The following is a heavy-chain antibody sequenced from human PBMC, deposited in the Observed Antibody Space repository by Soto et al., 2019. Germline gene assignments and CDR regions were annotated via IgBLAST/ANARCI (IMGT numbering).Heavy chain of an antibody. CDR3: ARMVGVIGHGFAP. Sequence: QVQLVQSGAEVKKPGASVKVSCKASGYTFTSYGLSWVRQAPGQGLEWMGRISAYNYNTNYAQKLQGRVTMTTDTATSTAYMGLRSLRSDATAGYYWARMVGVIGHGFAPWCPGNRVTVPS. CDR1: GYTFTSYG. J-gene: IGHJ5*02. D-gene: IGHD1-26*01. CDR2: ISAYNYNT. V-gene: IGHV1-18*01.